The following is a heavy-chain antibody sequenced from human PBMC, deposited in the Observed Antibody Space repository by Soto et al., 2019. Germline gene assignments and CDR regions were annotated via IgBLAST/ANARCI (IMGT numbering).Heavy chain of an antibody. V-gene: IGHV4-34*01. Sequence: QVQLQQWGAGLLKPSETLSLTCAVYGGSFSGYYWSWIRQPPGKGLEWIGEINHSGSTNYNPSLKSRVTISVDTSKNQFSLKLSSVTAADTAVYYCARGRPTPAMDQHRIDYWGQGTLVTVSS. J-gene: IGHJ4*02. CDR1: GGSFSGYY. CDR3: ARGRPTPAMDQHRIDY. CDR2: INHSGST. D-gene: IGHD5-18*01.